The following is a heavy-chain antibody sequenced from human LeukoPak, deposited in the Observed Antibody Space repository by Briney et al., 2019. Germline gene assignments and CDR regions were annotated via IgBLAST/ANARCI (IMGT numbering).Heavy chain of an antibody. CDR3: ARRGYTYGQFDY. J-gene: IGHJ4*02. D-gene: IGHD5-18*01. CDR2: IFYSGGT. CDR1: GGSISSSSYY. Sequence: SETLSLTCTVSGGSISSSSYYWGWIRQPPGEGLEWIGSIFYSGGTYYNPSLMSRVTISVDTSKNQFSLKLNSVTAADTAVYYCARRGYTYGQFDYWGQGTLSPSPQ. V-gene: IGHV4-39*01.